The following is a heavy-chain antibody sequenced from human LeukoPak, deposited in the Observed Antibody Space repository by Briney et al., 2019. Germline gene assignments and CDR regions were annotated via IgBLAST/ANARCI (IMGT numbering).Heavy chain of an antibody. V-gene: IGHV1-18*01. CDR1: GYSFTSYG. CDR2: ISGYNGNT. D-gene: IGHD3-16*01. J-gene: IGHJ4*02. CDR3: ARSTGTTFGFSDY. Sequence: ASVKVSCKASGYSFTSYGISWVRQAPGQGLEWMGWISGYNGNTNYAQKFQGRVTMTRDPSISTAYMELSRLRSDDTAVYYCARSTGTTFGFSDYWGQGTLVTVSS.